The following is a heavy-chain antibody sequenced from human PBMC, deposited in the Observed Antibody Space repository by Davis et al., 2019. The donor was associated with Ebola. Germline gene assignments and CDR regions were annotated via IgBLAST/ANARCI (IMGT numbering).Heavy chain of an antibody. J-gene: IGHJ4*02. CDR1: GYTFTGYY. CDR2: INPNSGGT. Sequence: ASVKVSCKASGYTFTGYYIHWVRQAPGQGLEWMGRINPNSGGTNYAQKFQGRVTMTRDTSISTAYMELRSLRSDDTAVYFCTREKLGGSSDYWGQGTLVTVSS. V-gene: IGHV1-2*06. D-gene: IGHD6-6*01. CDR3: TREKLGGSSDY.